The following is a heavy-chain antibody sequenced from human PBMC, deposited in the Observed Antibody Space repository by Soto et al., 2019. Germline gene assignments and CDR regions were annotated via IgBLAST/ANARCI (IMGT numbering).Heavy chain of an antibody. J-gene: IGHJ5*02. CDR1: GGSISSSSYY. Sequence: SETLSLTCTVSGGSISSSSYYWGWIRQPPGKGLEWIGSIYYSGSTYYNPSLKSRVTISVDTSKNQFSLKLSSVTAADTAVYYCARHVRFVVVVAATDWFDPWGQGTLVTVS. CDR2: IYYSGST. D-gene: IGHD2-15*01. CDR3: ARHVRFVVVVAATDWFDP. V-gene: IGHV4-39*01.